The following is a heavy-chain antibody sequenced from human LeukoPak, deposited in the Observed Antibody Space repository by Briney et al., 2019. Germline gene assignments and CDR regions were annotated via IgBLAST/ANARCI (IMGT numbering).Heavy chain of an antibody. CDR1: GFTFSPYW. CDR2: IKEDGSEE. J-gene: IGHJ3*02. Sequence: GGSLRLSCAASGFTFSPYWMSWVRRAPGKGLEWVATIKEDGSEEYYVDSVKGRFTISRDNAKNSLYLQMSSLRAEDTAVYYCARLAPYYGTGIIWGQGTVVTVSS. D-gene: IGHD3-10*01. V-gene: IGHV3-7*01. CDR3: ARLAPYYGTGII.